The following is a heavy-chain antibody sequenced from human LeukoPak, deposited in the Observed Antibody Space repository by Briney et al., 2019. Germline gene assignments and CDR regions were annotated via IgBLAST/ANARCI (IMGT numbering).Heavy chain of an antibody. CDR3: ARDLSSGWYLSSASYYFDY. J-gene: IGHJ4*02. D-gene: IGHD6-19*01. CDR1: EFTFSNYE. CDR2: ISSSGSTV. V-gene: IGHV3-48*03. Sequence: GGSLRLSCAASEFTFSNYEMTWARQAPGKGLEWVSYISSSGSTVYYADSVKGRFTISRDNAKNSLYLQMNSLRAEDTAVYYCARDLSSGWYLSSASYYFDYRGQGTLVTVSS.